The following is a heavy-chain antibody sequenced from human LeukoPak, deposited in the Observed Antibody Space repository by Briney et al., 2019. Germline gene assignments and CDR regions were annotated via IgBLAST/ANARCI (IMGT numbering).Heavy chain of an antibody. V-gene: IGHV3-9*01. CDR2: ISWNSGSI. J-gene: IGHJ4*02. D-gene: IGHD3-22*01. Sequence: SRSLRLSCAASGFTFDDYAMHWVRQAPGKGLEWVSGISWNSGSIGYADSVKGRFTISRDNAKNSLYLQMNSLRAEDTALYYCAKGEYYDSSGYYDYWGQGTLVTVSS. CDR3: AKGEYYDSSGYYDY. CDR1: GFTFDDYA.